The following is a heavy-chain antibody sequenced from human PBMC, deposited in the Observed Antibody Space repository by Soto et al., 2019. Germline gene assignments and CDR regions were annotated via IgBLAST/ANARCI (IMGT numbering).Heavy chain of an antibody. CDR3: ARGNIVLMVSLHY. CDR2: VNAGNGNT. J-gene: IGHJ4*02. CDR1: GYTFTSYA. V-gene: IGHV1-3*01. D-gene: IGHD2-8*01. Sequence: ASVKVSCKASGYTFTSYAMHWVRQAPGQRLEWMGWVNAGNGNTKYSQKFQGRVTITRDTSASTAYMELSSLRSEDTAVYYCARGNIVLMVSLHYWGQGTLVTVSS.